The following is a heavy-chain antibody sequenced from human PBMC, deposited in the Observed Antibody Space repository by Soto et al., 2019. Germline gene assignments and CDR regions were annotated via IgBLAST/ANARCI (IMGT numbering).Heavy chain of an antibody. CDR1: GGTFSSYT. Sequence: XXVKVSYKASGGTFSSYTISWVRHAPGQGLEWMGRIIPILGIANYAQKFQGRVTITADKSTSTAYMELSSLRSEDTDVYYCAREMSWELQHYYYYGMDVWGQGTTVTVSS. J-gene: IGHJ6*02. V-gene: IGHV1-69*04. CDR2: IIPILGIA. D-gene: IGHD1-26*01. CDR3: AREMSWELQHYYYYGMDV.